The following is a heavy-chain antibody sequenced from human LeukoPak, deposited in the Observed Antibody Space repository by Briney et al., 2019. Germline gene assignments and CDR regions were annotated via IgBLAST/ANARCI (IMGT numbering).Heavy chain of an antibody. Sequence: ASVKVSCKASGYTFTGYYMHWVRQAPGQGLEWMGWINPNSGGTNYAQKFQGRVTMTRDASISAVYMELSRLTSDDTAVYYCARVRVGEDLDYWGQGTLVTVSS. CDR1: GYTFTGYY. J-gene: IGHJ4*02. CDR3: ARVRVGEDLDY. CDR2: INPNSGGT. D-gene: IGHD3-16*01. V-gene: IGHV1-2*02.